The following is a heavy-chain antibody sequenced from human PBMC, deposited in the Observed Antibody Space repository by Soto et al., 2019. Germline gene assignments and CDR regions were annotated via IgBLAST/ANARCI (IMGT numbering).Heavy chain of an antibody. Sequence: VKVSCKASGYTFTGYYMHWVRQAPGQGLEWMGWINPNSGGTNYAQKFQGRVTMTRDTSISTAYMELSRLRSDDTAVYYCARYYDSSGYPGYWGQGTLVTVSS. CDR2: INPNSGGT. J-gene: IGHJ4*02. V-gene: IGHV1-2*02. CDR3: ARYYDSSGYPGY. CDR1: GYTFTGYY. D-gene: IGHD3-22*01.